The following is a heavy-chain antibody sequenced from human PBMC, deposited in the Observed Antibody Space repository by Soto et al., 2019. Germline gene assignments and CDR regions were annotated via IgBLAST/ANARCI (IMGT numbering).Heavy chain of an antibody. J-gene: IGHJ6*02. CDR1: GGTFSSCA. V-gene: IGHV1-69*13. CDR2: IIPIFGTA. D-gene: IGHD4-17*01. Sequence: SVKVSCKASGGTFSSCAISWVRQAPGQGLEWMGGIIPIFGTANYAQKFQGRVTITADESTSTAYMELSSLRSEDTAVYYCASDRIGTTSNYYYGMDVWGQGTTVTVSS. CDR3: ASDRIGTTSNYYYGMDV.